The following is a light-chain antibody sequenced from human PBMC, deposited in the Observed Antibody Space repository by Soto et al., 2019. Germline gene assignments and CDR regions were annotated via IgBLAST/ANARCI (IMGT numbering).Light chain of an antibody. CDR3: QSYDSSRSGHVV. J-gene: IGLJ2*01. V-gene: IGLV1-40*01. Sequence: QSVLTKPPSVSGAPGQRVTISCTGSSSNIGAGYDVHWYQQLPGTAPKLLIYGNSNRPSGVPDRFSGSKSGTSASLAITGLQADDEADYYFQSYDSSRSGHVVFGGGTKLTVL. CDR2: GNS. CDR1: SSNIGAGYD.